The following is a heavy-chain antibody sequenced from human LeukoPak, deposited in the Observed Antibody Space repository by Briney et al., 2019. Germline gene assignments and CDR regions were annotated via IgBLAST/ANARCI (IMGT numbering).Heavy chain of an antibody. CDR3: ARGWTAARTITYDY. CDR1: GGSITSSS. J-gene: IGHJ4*02. Sequence: PSETLSLTCNVSGGSITSSSWSGIRQPAGKGLEWIGRIYTTGITNYNPSLKTRLIMSLDTSKNQFSLKVTSVTAADTAVYYCARGWTAARTITYDYWGQGTLVTVSS. V-gene: IGHV4-4*07. D-gene: IGHD3/OR15-3a*01. CDR2: IYTTGIT.